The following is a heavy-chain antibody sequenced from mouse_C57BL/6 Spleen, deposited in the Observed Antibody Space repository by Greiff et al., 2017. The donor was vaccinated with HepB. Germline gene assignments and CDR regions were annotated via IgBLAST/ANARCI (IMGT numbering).Heavy chain of an antibody. J-gene: IGHJ2*01. CDR1: GYTFTDYE. CDR3: TREDYSNYFDY. CDR2: IDPETGGT. D-gene: IGHD2-5*01. V-gene: IGHV1-15*01. Sequence: VQLQQSGAELVRPGASVTLSCKASGYTFTDYEMHWVKQTPVHGLEWIGAIDPETGGTAYNQKFKGKAILTADKSSSTAYMELRSLTSEDSAVYYCTREDYSNYFDYWGQGTTLTVSS.